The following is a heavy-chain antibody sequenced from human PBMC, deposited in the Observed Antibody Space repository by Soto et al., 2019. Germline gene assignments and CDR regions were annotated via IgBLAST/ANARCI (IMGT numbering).Heavy chain of an antibody. J-gene: IGHJ4*02. CDR2: IGGNGGST. CDR1: GFTFSSYV. V-gene: IGHV3-23*01. Sequence: PGGSLRLSCAASGFTFSSYVMSWVRQAPGKGLEWVSAIGGNGGSTYYADSMKGRFIISKDNSKNTLYLQMSSLRAEDTALYYCAKGYDSSGYYPDYWGQGTLVTVSS. D-gene: IGHD3-22*01. CDR3: AKGYDSSGYYPDY.